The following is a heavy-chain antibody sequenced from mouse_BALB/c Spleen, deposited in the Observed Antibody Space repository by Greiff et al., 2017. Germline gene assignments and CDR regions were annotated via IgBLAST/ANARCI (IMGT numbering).Heavy chain of an antibody. Sequence: VQLQQSGAELVKPGASVKLSCKASGYTFTSYWMHWVKQRPGQGLEWIGEINPSNGRTKYNEKFKGKATLTVDKSSSTAYMQLSSLTSEDSAVSYCAIRYLYYAMDYWGQGTLVTVSA. D-gene: IGHD2-14*01. CDR1: GYTFTSYW. CDR3: AIRYLYYAMDY. J-gene: IGHJ4*01. CDR2: INPSNGRT. V-gene: IGHV1S81*02.